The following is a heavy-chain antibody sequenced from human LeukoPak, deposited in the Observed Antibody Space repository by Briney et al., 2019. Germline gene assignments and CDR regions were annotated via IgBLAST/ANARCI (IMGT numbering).Heavy chain of an antibody. Sequence: SETLSLTCTVSGGSISSGPYYWGWIRQPPGKGLEWIGEINHSGSTNYNPSLKSRVTISVDTSKNQFSLKLSSVTAAETAVYYCARRKVDFGTQILTTVTNYYFDYWGQGTLVTVSS. J-gene: IGHJ4*02. CDR2: INHSGST. V-gene: IGHV4-39*07. CDR1: GGSISSGPYY. CDR3: ARRKVDFGTQILTTVTNYYFDY. D-gene: IGHD4-17*01.